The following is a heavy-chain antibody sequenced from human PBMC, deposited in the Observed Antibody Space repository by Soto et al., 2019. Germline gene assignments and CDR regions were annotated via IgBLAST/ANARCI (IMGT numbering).Heavy chain of an antibody. J-gene: IGHJ4*02. Sequence: GGSLRLSCAASGFIFSGFAMHWVRQAPGKGLEWLAVISYDGSNKYYADSVKGRFTISRDNSENTLYLQMNSLRAEDTAVYYCARDRGYESSGYYFMWGQGTLVTVSS. CDR1: GFIFSGFA. V-gene: IGHV3-30-3*01. CDR3: ARDRGYESSGYYFM. CDR2: ISYDGSNK. D-gene: IGHD3-22*01.